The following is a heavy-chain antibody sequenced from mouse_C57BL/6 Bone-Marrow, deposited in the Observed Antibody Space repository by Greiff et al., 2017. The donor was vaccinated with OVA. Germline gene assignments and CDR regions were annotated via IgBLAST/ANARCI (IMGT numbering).Heavy chain of an antibody. J-gene: IGHJ2*01. Sequence: EVKLMESGPGLVKPSQTVFLTCTVTGISITTGNYRWSWIRQFPGHKLEWIGYIYYSGTITYNPSLTSLTTITRYTPKNQFFLEMNSLTSEDTATYDCARDKGWLFFDYWGQGTTLTVSS. D-gene: IGHD2-3*01. CDR3: ARDKGWLFFDY. V-gene: IGHV3-5*01. CDR2: IYYSGTI. CDR1: GISITTGNYR.